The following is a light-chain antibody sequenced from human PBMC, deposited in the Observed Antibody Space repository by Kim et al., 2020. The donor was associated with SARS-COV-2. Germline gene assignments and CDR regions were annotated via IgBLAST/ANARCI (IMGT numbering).Light chain of an antibody. CDR3: CSYAGSDNFV. Sequence: QSALTQPRSVSGSPGQSVTVSCTGTSSDVGGYNYVSWYQHHPGKAPKLMIYDVSERPSGVPDRFSGSKSGNTASLTISGLQAEDEADYYCCSYAGSDNFVFGGGTQLTVL. J-gene: IGLJ2*01. V-gene: IGLV2-11*01. CDR2: DVS. CDR1: SSDVGGYNY.